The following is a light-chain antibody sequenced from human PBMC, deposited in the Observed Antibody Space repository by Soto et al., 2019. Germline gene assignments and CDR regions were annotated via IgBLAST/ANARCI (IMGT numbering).Light chain of an antibody. V-gene: IGKV1-5*01. Sequence: DIQMTQSPSTLSASVGDRVTITCRASQSISMFLAWYQQKPGKAPKLLIYDASNSESGVPSRFSGSGSGTEFSLTISNLQPDDFATYYCQHYTSYKWKCGQGTKVDIK. CDR1: QSISMF. CDR2: DAS. J-gene: IGKJ1*01. CDR3: QHYTSYKWK.